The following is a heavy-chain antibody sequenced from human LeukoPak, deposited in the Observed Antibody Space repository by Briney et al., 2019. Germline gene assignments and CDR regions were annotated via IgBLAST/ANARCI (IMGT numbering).Heavy chain of an antibody. CDR2: IREERGQE. J-gene: IGHJ5*02. V-gene: IGHV3-7*03. D-gene: IGHD5-18*01. CDR3: ASLDTAKQPLANH. CDR1: GLAVSNHW. Sequence: GGSLRLSCVASGLAVSNHWMSWVRQAPGKGLEWVANIREERGQEYYVDSVKGRFTISKNSAKNSLYLQMNTLRVEDTAMYYCASLDTAKQPLANHWGQGTLVTVSS.